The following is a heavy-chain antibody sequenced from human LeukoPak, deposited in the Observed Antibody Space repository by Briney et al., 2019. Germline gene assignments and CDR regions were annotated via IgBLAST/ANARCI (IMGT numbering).Heavy chain of an antibody. V-gene: IGHV1-18*01. D-gene: IGHD3-22*01. CDR2: ISAYNGNT. J-gene: IGHJ4*02. CDR3: ARGLNYYDSSGYYSPYFYC. Sequence: GASVTVSCKASGYTFTSYGISWVRQAPGQGLEWMGWISAYNGNTNYAQKLQGRVTMTTDTSTSTAYMVLRSLRSDDTAVYYCARGLNYYDSSGYYSPYFYCWGQESLVTVCS. CDR1: GYTFTSYG.